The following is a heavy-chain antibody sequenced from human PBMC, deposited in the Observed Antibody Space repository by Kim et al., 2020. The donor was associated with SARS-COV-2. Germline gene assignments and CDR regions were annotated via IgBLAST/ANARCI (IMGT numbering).Heavy chain of an antibody. Sequence: ASVKVSCKPSGYTFTSYGISWVRQAPGQGLEWMGWISAYNGNTNYAQKLQGRVTMTTDTSTSTAYMELRSLRSDDTAVYYCARAQTAQYYYYGMDVWGQGTTVTVSS. CDR3: ARAQTAQYYYYGMDV. CDR2: ISAYNGNT. J-gene: IGHJ6*02. CDR1: GYTFTSYG. V-gene: IGHV1-18*01.